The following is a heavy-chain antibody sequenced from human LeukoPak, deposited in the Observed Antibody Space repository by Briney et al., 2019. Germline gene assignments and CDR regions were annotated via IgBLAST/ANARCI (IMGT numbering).Heavy chain of an antibody. Sequence: SETLSLTCTVSGGSISSYYWSRIRQPPGKGLEWIGYIYYSGSTNYNPSLKSRVTISVDTSKNQFSLKLSSVTAADTAVYYCARGRRGRMVRGGVWFDPWGQGTLVTVSS. D-gene: IGHD3-10*01. CDR3: ARGRRGRMVRGGVWFDP. CDR2: IYYSGST. V-gene: IGHV4-59*01. CDR1: GGSISSYY. J-gene: IGHJ5*02.